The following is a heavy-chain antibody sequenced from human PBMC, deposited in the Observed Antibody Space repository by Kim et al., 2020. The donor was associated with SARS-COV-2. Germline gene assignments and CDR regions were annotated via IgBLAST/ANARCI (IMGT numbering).Heavy chain of an antibody. CDR1: GYTFTSYG. J-gene: IGHJ5*02. V-gene: IGHV1-18*01. D-gene: IGHD2-2*01. CDR3: ARDSYCSSTSCYGGGWFDP. CDR2: ISAYNGNT. Sequence: ASVKVSCKASGYTFTSYGISWVRQAPGQGLEWMGWISAYNGNTNYAQKLQGRVTMTTDTSTSTAYMELRSLRSDDTAVYYCARDSYCSSTSCYGGGWFDPWGQGTLVTVSS.